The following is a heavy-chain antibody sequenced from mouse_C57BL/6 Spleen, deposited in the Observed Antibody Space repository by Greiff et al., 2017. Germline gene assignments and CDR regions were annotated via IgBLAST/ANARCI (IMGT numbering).Heavy chain of an antibody. CDR3: ARGDSSGSWIAY. CDR2: INPGSGVT. CDR1: GYAFTNYL. V-gene: IGHV1-54*01. D-gene: IGHD3-2*02. J-gene: IGHJ3*01. Sequence: QVQLQQSGAELVRPGTSVKVSCKASGYAFTNYLIEWVKQRPGQGLEWIGVINPGSGVTNYNEKFKGKATLTADKSSSTAYMQLSSLTSADSAVNCCARGDSSGSWIAYWGQGTLVTVSA.